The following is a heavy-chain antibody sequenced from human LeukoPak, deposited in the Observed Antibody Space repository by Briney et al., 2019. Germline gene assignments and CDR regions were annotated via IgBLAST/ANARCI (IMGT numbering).Heavy chain of an antibody. Sequence: EASVKVSCKASGGTFSSYAISWVRQAPGQGLEWMGGIIPIFGTANYAQKFQGRVTITADESTSTAHMELSSLRSEDTAVYYCARVQSYGSGSYYVRNGFDYWGQGTLVTVSS. CDR1: GGTFSSYA. D-gene: IGHD3-10*01. CDR2: IIPIFGTA. CDR3: ARVQSYGSGSYYVRNGFDY. V-gene: IGHV1-69*13. J-gene: IGHJ4*02.